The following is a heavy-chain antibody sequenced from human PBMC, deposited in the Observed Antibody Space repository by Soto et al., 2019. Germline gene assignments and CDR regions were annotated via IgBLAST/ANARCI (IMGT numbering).Heavy chain of an antibody. J-gene: IGHJ4*02. D-gene: IGHD6-19*01. V-gene: IGHV4-59*08. CDR3: ARAVGGPLYYLAY. CDR2: TDYSGNT. CDR1: SDSISSYY. Sequence: QVQLQESGPGLVRPSETLSLTCTVSSDSISSYYWIWIRQSPGKGLECIGYTDYSGNTNYNPSLTTRVTTSGDTSKNQFSLRLRSVTAADTAVYYCARAVGGPLYYLAYWGQGTLVTVSS.